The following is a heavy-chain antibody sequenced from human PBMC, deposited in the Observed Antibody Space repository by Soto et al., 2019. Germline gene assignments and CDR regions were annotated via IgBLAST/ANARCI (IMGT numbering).Heavy chain of an antibody. CDR3: ARAGSGYDYYYMDV. J-gene: IGHJ6*03. D-gene: IGHD2-15*01. CDR2: IYYSGST. CDR1: GGSISSGGYY. V-gene: IGHV4-31*03. Sequence: QVQLQESGPGLVKPSQTLSLTCTVSGGSISSGGYYWSWIRQHPGKGLEWIGYIYYSGSTYYNPSLKSRLTISVDTSKNQFSLKLSSVTAADTAVYYCARAGSGYDYYYMDVWGKGTTVTVSS.